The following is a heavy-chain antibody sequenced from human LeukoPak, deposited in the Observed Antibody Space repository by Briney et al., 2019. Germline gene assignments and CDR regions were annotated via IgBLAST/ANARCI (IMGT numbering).Heavy chain of an antibody. CDR3: ARDRGVLPGYFDY. D-gene: IGHD3-10*01. Sequence: GGSLRLSCAASGFTFSNYAMHWVRQAPGKGLEYVSTISGNGGSTYYANSVKGRFTISRDNSKNTLYLQMGSLRAEDMAVYYCARDRGVLPGYFDYWGQGTLVTVSS. CDR1: GFTFSNYA. J-gene: IGHJ4*02. V-gene: IGHV3-64*01. CDR2: ISGNGGST.